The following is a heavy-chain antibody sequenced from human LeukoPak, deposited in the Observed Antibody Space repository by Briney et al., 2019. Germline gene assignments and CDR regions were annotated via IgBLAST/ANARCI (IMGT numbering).Heavy chain of an antibody. CDR3: ARIGVGSSSGYYGMDV. V-gene: IGHV5-51*01. Sequence: PGESLKISCKGSGYSFTSYWIGWVRQMPGKGLEWMGIIYPGDSDTRYSPSFQGQVTISADKSISTAYLQWSSLRASDTAMYYCARIGVGSSSGYYGMDVWGQGTTVTVSS. D-gene: IGHD6-6*01. J-gene: IGHJ6*02. CDR2: IYPGDSDT. CDR1: GYSFTSYW.